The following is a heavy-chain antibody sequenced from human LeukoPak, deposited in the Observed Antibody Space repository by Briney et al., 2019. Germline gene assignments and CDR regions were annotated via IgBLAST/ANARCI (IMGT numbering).Heavy chain of an antibody. Sequence: ASVKVSCKASGYTFTSYDINWVRQATGQGLEWMGWMNPNSGNTGYAQKFQGRVTITTDESTSTAYMELSSLRSEDTAVYYCASVNSSGYWYNWFDPWGQGTLVTVSS. D-gene: IGHD3-22*01. J-gene: IGHJ5*02. CDR1: GYTFTSYD. CDR2: MNPNSGNT. CDR3: ASVNSSGYWYNWFDP. V-gene: IGHV1-8*01.